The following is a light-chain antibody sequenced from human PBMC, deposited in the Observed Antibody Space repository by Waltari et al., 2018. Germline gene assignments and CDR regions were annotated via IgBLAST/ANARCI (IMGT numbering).Light chain of an antibody. CDR1: NSNIGSNT. CDR3: AVWDDGLGGPV. V-gene: IGLV1-44*01. J-gene: IGLJ3*02. Sequence: QSLLTQPPSASGTPGQRVTISCSGSNSNIGSNTVNWYQQVPGRAPKLLINSNTRRPSGVPLRFTGSKSGTSASMDIRGLQPEDEAEYYCAVWDDGLGGPVFGGGTKLTVL. CDR2: SNT.